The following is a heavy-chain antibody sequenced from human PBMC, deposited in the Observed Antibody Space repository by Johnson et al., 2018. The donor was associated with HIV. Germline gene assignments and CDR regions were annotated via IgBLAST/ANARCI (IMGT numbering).Heavy chain of an antibody. Sequence: VQLVESGGGLVKPGGSLRLSCAASGFTFSNAWMNWVRQAPGKGLEWVGRIKSKTDGGTTDYAAPVKGRFTISRDDSKNTLYLQMNSLKTEDIAVYYGTTWYSLVSVAFDIWGQGTMVTVSS. V-gene: IGHV3-15*01. CDR1: GFTFSNAW. CDR3: TTWYSLVSVAFDI. CDR2: IKSKTDGGTT. D-gene: IGHD6-13*01. J-gene: IGHJ3*02.